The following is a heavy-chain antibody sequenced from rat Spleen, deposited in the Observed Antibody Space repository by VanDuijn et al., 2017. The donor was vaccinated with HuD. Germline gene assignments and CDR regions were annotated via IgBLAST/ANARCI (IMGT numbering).Heavy chain of an antibody. CDR2: ISPSGVT. D-gene: IGHD4-3*01. CDR1: GFTFSNFD. Sequence: EVQLVESGGGLVQPGRSLKLSCAASGFTFSNFDMAWVRQAPTKGLAWVTSISPSGVTYYRDSVKGRFTVSRENTERTLYLLVDSLRSEDTATYYCVRQDTSGYSNWFAYWGQGTLVTVSS. J-gene: IGHJ3*01. CDR3: VRQDTSGYSNWFAY. V-gene: IGHV5-25*01.